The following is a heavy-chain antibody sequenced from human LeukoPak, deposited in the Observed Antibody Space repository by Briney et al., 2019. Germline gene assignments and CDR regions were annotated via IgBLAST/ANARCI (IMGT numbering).Heavy chain of an antibody. Sequence: ASVKVSCKASGYTFTSYAMNWVRQAPGQGLEWMGWINTNTENPAYAQGFTGRFVFSLDISVSTAYLQISSLKAEDTAVYYCARMGYCTRATCGGAFDFWGQGTLVTVSP. D-gene: IGHD2-8*01. J-gene: IGHJ4*02. CDR3: ARMGYCTRATCGGAFDF. CDR2: INTNTENP. V-gene: IGHV7-4-1*02. CDR1: GYTFTSYA.